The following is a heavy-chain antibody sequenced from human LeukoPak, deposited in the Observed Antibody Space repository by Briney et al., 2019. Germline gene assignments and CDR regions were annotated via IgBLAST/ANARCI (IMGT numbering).Heavy chain of an antibody. Sequence: ASVKVSCKASGYTFTSYYMNWVRQAPGQGLEWMGKINPSGGSKNYAQKFQGRVTMTRDTSTSTVYMELSSLRSDDTAVYYCARGWWGTDYGWTNWFDPWGQGTLVTVSS. CDR3: ARGWWGTDYGWTNWFDP. CDR1: GYTFTSYY. CDR2: INPSGGSK. J-gene: IGHJ5*02. V-gene: IGHV1-46*01. D-gene: IGHD4-17*01.